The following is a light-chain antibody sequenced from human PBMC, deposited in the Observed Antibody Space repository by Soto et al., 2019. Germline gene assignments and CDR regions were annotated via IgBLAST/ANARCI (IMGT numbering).Light chain of an antibody. Sequence: QSALTQPASVSGSPGQSITISCTGTSSDVGGSSYVSWYQQHPGKAPKLIISDVSYRPSGVSNRFSGSKSGNTASLTISGLQVEDEADYYCSSYTSSSTYVFGTGTKLTVL. CDR2: DVS. V-gene: IGLV2-14*01. CDR1: SSDVGGSSY. J-gene: IGLJ1*01. CDR3: SSYTSSSTYV.